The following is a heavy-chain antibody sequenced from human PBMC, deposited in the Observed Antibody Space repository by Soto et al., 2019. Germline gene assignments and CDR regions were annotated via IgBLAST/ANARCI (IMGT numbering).Heavy chain of an antibody. D-gene: IGHD6-13*01. J-gene: IGHJ4*02. V-gene: IGHV4-4*02. CDR2: VYRTGST. CDR3: ARARAPIAAAAIFDC. Sequence: QVQLQESGPGLVKPSGTLSLTCAVSGGSISTSNWWSWVRQPPGKGLEWIGEVYRTGSTNYNPSLDSPLTISVDKSKNQFSLKLTSVTAADTAVYYCARARAPIAAAAIFDCWGQGTLVTVSS. CDR1: GGSISTSNW.